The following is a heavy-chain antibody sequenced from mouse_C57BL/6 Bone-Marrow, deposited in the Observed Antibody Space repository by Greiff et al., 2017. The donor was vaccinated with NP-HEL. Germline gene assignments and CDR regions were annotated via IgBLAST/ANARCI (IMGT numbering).Heavy chain of an antibody. V-gene: IGHV1-64*01. CDR2: IHPNSGST. CDR3: AEGNYSDY. J-gene: IGHJ2*01. Sequence: VQLQQPGAELVKPGASVKLSCKASGYTFTSYWMHWVKQRPGQGLEWIGMIHPNSGSTNYNEKFKSKATLTVDKAYSSAYMQHSSLTSDDSAVYYCAEGNYSDYWGQGTTLTVSS. CDR1: GYTFTSYW.